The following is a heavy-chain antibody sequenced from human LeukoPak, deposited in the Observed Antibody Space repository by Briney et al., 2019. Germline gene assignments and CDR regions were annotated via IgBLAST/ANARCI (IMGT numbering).Heavy chain of an antibody. CDR2: INYKGGTT. D-gene: IGHD3-10*02. V-gene: IGHV3-64*02. J-gene: IGHJ6*04. CDR3: AELGITMIGGV. CDR1: GFILSSFS. Sequence: PGGSLRLSCAASGFILSSFSMHWVRQSPGRGLQYVSAINYKGGTTYYADSVKGRFTISRDNAKNSLYLQMNSLRAEDTAVYYCAELGITMIGGVWGRGTTVTISS.